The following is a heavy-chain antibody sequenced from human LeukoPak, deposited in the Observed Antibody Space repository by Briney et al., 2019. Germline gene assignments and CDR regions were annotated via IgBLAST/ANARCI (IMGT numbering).Heavy chain of an antibody. CDR2: IYTSGST. CDR3: ARMMGSEYDFWSGYYGAFDI. J-gene: IGHJ3*02. V-gene: IGHV4-4*08. D-gene: IGHD3-3*01. CDR1: GASINSYY. Sequence: PSETLSLTCSVSGASINSYYWSWIRQPPGKGLEWIGRIYTSGSTNYNPSLKSRVTISVDTSKNQFSLKLSSVTAADTAVYYCARMMGSEYDFWSGYYGAFDIWGQGTMVTVSS.